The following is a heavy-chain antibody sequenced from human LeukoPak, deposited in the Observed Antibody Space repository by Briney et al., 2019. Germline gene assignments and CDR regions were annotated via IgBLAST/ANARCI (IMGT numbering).Heavy chain of an antibody. Sequence: GGSLRLSCAASGFTFSSYGMHWVRQAPGKGLEWVAVISYDGSNKYYADSVRGRFTISRDNSKNTLYLQMNSLRAEDTAVYYCAKEGAGWNYYGSNWFDPWGQGTLVTVSS. J-gene: IGHJ5*02. CDR2: ISYDGSNK. V-gene: IGHV3-30*18. CDR1: GFTFSSYG. D-gene: IGHD3-10*01. CDR3: AKEGAGWNYYGSNWFDP.